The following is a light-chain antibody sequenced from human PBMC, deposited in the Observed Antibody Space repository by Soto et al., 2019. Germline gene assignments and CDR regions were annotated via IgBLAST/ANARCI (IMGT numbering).Light chain of an antibody. CDR2: EVT. Sequence: QSALTQPASVSGSPGQSITISCTGTSSDVGSYDYVSWYQQHPGKAPKLIISEVTHRPSGVSNRFSGSKSGNTASLTISGLQAEDEADYYCSSSASSTVVFGGGTKLTGL. CDR3: SSSASSTVV. J-gene: IGLJ2*01. V-gene: IGLV2-14*01. CDR1: SSDVGSYDY.